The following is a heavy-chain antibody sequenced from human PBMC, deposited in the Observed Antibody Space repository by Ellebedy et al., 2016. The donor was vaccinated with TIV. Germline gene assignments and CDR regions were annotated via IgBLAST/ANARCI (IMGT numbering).Heavy chain of an antibody. J-gene: IGHJ4*02. CDR3: ARASTSGWYILDY. Sequence: GESLKISCAASGFTFSTYGMHWVRQAPGKGLEWVAVIWYDGSNGYYADSVKGRFTISRDNSKSTLYLQMNSLRAEDTAVYYCARASTSGWYILDYWGQGTLVSVSS. D-gene: IGHD6-19*01. CDR1: GFTFSTYG. V-gene: IGHV3-33*08. CDR2: IWYDGSNG.